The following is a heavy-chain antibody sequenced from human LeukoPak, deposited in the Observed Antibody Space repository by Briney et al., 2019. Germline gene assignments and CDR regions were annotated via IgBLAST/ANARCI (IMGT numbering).Heavy chain of an antibody. J-gene: IGHJ4*02. V-gene: IGHV3-23*01. CDR2: ISGSGGST. CDR1: GFTFSSYA. D-gene: IGHD6-13*01. Sequence: PGGSLRLSCAASGFTFSSYAMTWVRQAPGKGLEWVSAISGSGGSTYYADSVKGRFTISRDNSKNTLYLQVNSLRAEDTAVYYCAKDSLPGYSSSWNYFDYWGQGTLVTVSS. CDR3: AKDSLPGYSSSWNYFDY.